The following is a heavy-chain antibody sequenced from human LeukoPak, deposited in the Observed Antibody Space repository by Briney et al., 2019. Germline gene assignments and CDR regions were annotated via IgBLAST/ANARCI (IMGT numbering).Heavy chain of an antibody. Sequence: SGGSLRLSCAASGFTVSSNYMSWVRQAPGKGLEWVSVSYSGGSTYYADSVKGRFTISRDNSKNTLYLQMNSLRAEDTAVYYCAREYYYDSSGLHFDYWGQGTLVTVSS. J-gene: IGHJ4*02. V-gene: IGHV3-66*01. CDR3: AREYYYDSSGLHFDY. CDR1: GFTVSSNY. D-gene: IGHD3-22*01. CDR2: SYSGGST.